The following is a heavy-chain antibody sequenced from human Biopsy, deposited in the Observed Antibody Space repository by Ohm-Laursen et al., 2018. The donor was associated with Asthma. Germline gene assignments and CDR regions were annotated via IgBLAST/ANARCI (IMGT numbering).Heavy chain of an antibody. CDR3: ARATSTWSQSGPHYFDH. Sequence: SQTLSLTCTVSPGSISDYYWNWIRQFPGKGLEWIGYVYSTGSTMYNPSLKSRVTISVDTSINQVSLKLSSVTAADTAVYYCARATSTWSQSGPHYFDHWGQGALVTVSS. J-gene: IGHJ4*02. CDR1: PGSISDYY. D-gene: IGHD6-13*01. V-gene: IGHV4-59*01. CDR2: VYSTGST.